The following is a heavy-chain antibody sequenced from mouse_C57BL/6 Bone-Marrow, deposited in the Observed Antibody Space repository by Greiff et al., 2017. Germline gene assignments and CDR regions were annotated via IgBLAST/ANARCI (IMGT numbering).Heavy chain of an antibody. CDR2: IYIGNGYT. V-gene: IGHV1-58*01. CDR3: ARGDYGSSYGRYFDV. Sequence: VHVKQSGAELVRPGSSVKMSCKTSGYTFTSYGINWVKQRPGQGLEWIGYIYIGNGYTEYNEKFKGKATLTSDTSSSTAYMQLSSLTSEDSAIYFCARGDYGSSYGRYFDVWGTGTTVTVSS. D-gene: IGHD1-1*01. J-gene: IGHJ1*03. CDR1: GYTFTSYG.